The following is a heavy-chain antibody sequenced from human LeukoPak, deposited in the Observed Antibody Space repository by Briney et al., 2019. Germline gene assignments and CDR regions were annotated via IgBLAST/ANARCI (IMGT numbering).Heavy chain of an antibody. V-gene: IGHV4-59*12. J-gene: IGHJ4*02. CDR2: IYYSGST. CDR3: AREGQQLVPPFDY. Sequence: SETLSLTCTVSGGSISSYYWSWIRQPPGKGLEWIGYIYYSGSTNYNSSLESRVTISVDTSKNQFSLKLTSLTAADTAVYYCAREGQQLVPPFDYWGQGTLVTVSS. D-gene: IGHD6-6*01. CDR1: GGSISSYY.